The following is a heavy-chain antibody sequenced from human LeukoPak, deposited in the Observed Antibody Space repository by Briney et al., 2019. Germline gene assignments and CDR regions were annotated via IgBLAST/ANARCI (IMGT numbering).Heavy chain of an antibody. V-gene: IGHV1-69*05. D-gene: IGHD5-18*01. CDR3: ASGRYSYGTRFDY. CDR1: GGTFSSYA. J-gene: IGHJ4*02. CDR2: IIPIFGTA. Sequence: SVKVSCKASGGTFSSYAISWVRQAPGQGLEWMGGIIPIFGTANYAQKFQGRVTITTDESTSTAYMELSSLRSEDTAVYYCASGRYSYGTRFDYXGQGTLVTVSS.